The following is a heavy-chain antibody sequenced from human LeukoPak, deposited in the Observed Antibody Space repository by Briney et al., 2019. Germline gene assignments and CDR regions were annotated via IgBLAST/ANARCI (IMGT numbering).Heavy chain of an antibody. D-gene: IGHD5-18*01. CDR1: GYAYTNYG. CDR2: INEYNGNT. V-gene: IGHV1-18*01. J-gene: IGHJ6*02. CDR3: ARAYSYGSDYYYGMDV. Sequence: ASVTVSFMASGYAYTNYGISWVRQAPGQGLEWMGWINEYNGNTKYAHKVQGRVTMTTDTSTGTADMELRSLRSDDTAVYYCARAYSYGSDYYYGMDVWGQGTTVTVSS.